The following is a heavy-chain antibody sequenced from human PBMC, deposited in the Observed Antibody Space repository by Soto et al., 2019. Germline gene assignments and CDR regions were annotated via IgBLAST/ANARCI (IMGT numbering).Heavy chain of an antibody. CDR1: GYTFTGYY. J-gene: IGHJ3*02. D-gene: IGHD2-2*01. CDR3: ARGSTSGYHDAFDI. V-gene: IGHV1-2*04. CDR2: INPNSGGT. Sequence: GASVKVSCKASGYTFTGYYMHWVRQAPGQGLEWMGWINPNSGGTNYAQKFQGWVTMTRDTSISTAYMELSRLRSDDTAVYYCARGSTSGYHDAFDIWGQGTMVTVSS.